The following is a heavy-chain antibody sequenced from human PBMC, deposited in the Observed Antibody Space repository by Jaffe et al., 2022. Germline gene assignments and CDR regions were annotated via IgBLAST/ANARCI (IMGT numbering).Heavy chain of an antibody. J-gene: IGHJ4*02. V-gene: IGHV4-38-2*01. CDR2: IYHSGST. CDR3: ARGADITMIVVGVCFDY. D-gene: IGHD3-22*01. Sequence: QVQLQESGPGLVKPSETLSLTCAVSGYSISSGYYWGWIRQPPGKGLEWIGSIYHSGSTYYNPSLKSRVTISVDTSKNQFSLKLSSVTAADTAVYYCARGADITMIVVGVCFDYWGQGTLVTVSS. CDR1: GYSISSGYY.